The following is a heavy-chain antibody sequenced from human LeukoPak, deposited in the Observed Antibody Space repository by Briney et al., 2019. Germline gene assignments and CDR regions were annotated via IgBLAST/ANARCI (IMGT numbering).Heavy chain of an antibody. V-gene: IGHV3-64D*06. CDR3: VSFVVVVAAIAFDI. CDR2: ISSNGSST. J-gene: IGHJ3*02. CDR1: GFTFSSYA. Sequence: PGGSLRLSCSASGFTFSSYAMHWVRQAPGKGLEYVSAISSNGSSTYYADSVKGRFTISRDNSKNTLYLQMSSLRAEDTAVYYCVSFVVVVAAIAFDIWGQGTTVTVSS. D-gene: IGHD2-15*01.